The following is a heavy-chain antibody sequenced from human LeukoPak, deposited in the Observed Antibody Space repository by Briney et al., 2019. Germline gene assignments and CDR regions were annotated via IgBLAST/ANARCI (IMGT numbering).Heavy chain of an antibody. J-gene: IGHJ4*02. CDR2: IYYSGGT. V-gene: IGHV4-59*08. D-gene: IGHD4-11*01. CDR1: GGSISSYY. CDR3: ARHGDYSNPFDY. Sequence: PSETLSLTCTVSGGSISSYYWSWIRQPPGKRLEWIGYIYYSGGTNYNPSLKSRVTISVDTSKNQFSLKLSSVTAADTAVYYCARHGDYSNPFDYWGQGTLVTVSS.